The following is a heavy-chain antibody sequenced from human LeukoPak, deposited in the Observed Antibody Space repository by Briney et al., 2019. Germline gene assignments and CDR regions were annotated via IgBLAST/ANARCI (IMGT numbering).Heavy chain of an antibody. J-gene: IGHJ4*02. V-gene: IGHV3-30*03. CDR3: ARDPTYYGSGSYYRGYYFDY. CDR2: IPYDGSNK. CDR1: GFTFSSYG. Sequence: GGSLRLSCAASGFTFSSYGMHWVRQAPGKGLEWVAVIPYDGSNKYYTDSVKGRFTISRDNSKNTLYLQMNSLRAEDTAVYYCARDPTYYGSGSYYRGYYFDYWGQGTLVTVSS. D-gene: IGHD3-10*01.